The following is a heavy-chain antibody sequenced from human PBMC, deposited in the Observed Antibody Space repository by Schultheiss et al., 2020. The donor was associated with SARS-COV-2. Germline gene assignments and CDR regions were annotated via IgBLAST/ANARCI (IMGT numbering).Heavy chain of an antibody. CDR2: INHSGST. Sequence: SETLSLTCAVSGGSISSDNWWSWVRQPPGKGLEWIGEINHSGSTNYNPSLKSRVTISVDTSKNQFSLKLSSVTAADTALYYCARMGSITMLNSWGQGTLVTVSS. CDR1: GGSISSDNW. D-gene: IGHD3-10*01. V-gene: IGHV4-4*02. J-gene: IGHJ4*02. CDR3: ARMGSITMLNS.